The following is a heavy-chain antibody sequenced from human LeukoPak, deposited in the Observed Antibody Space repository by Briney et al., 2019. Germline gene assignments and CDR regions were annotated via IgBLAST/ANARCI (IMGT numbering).Heavy chain of an antibody. CDR3: MGADYGGH. D-gene: IGHD4-17*01. V-gene: IGHV4-4*03. J-gene: IGHJ4*02. CDR1: GASIISNNW. CDR2: IWHSGTT. Sequence: PGTLSLTCAVSGASIISNNWWSWVRQPSGKGLEWIGEIWHSGTTNYNPSLKSRVTISVDNSKNQFSLKLNSVTAADTAVYYCMGADYGGHWGQGTLVTVSS.